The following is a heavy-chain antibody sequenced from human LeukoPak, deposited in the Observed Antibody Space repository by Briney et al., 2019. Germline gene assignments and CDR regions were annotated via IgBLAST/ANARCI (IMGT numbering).Heavy chain of an antibody. D-gene: IGHD2-15*01. CDR1: GGSISSYY. Sequence: SETLSLTCTVSGGSISSYYWSWIRQPPGKGLEWIGYIYYSGSTNYNPSLKSRVTISVDTSKNQFSLKLSSVTAADTAVYYCVRLLDLDYWGQGTLVTVSS. CDR2: IYYSGST. J-gene: IGHJ4*02. V-gene: IGHV4-59*01. CDR3: VRLLDLDY.